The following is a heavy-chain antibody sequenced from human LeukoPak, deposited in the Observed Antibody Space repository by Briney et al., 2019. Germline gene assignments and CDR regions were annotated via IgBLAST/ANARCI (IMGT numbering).Heavy chain of an antibody. Sequence: GRSLRLSCAASGFTFSNYAMHWVRQAPGKGLEWVSYISSTGSTIYYADSVKGRFTISRDNAKNSLYLQMNSLRAEDTAVYYCARCYYGSGSSTFDYWGQGTLVTVSS. V-gene: IGHV3-48*03. CDR1: GFTFSNYA. CDR2: ISSTGSTI. D-gene: IGHD3-10*01. J-gene: IGHJ4*02. CDR3: ARCYYGSGSSTFDY.